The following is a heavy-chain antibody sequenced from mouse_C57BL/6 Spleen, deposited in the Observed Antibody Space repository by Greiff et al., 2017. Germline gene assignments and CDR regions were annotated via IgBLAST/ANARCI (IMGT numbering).Heavy chain of an antibody. J-gene: IGHJ2*01. Sequence: VQLQQPGAELVKPGASVKLSCKASGYTFTSYWMQWVKQRPGQGLEWIGEIDPSDSYTNYNQKFKGKAPLTVDTSSSTAYMQLSSLTSEDSAVYYCANWDGGGFDYWGQGTTLTVSS. V-gene: IGHV1-50*01. D-gene: IGHD4-1*01. CDR1: GYTFTSYW. CDR2: IDPSDSYT. CDR3: ANWDGGGFDY.